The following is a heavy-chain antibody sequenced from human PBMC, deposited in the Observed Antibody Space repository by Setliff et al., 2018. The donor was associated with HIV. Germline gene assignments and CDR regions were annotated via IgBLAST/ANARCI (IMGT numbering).Heavy chain of an antibody. D-gene: IGHD3-10*01. Sequence: PSETLSLTCTVSGDSISNYYWSWVRQPPGKGLEWIGYIYTTGSTNYNPSLKSRVTMSVDTSKNQFSLKLSSVTAADTAVYYFAREESTEDHGSGSYGPTFPPPLIYWGQGTLVTVSS. CDR2: IYTTGST. J-gene: IGHJ4*02. CDR1: GDSISNYY. V-gene: IGHV4-4*09. CDR3: AREESTEDHGSGSYGPTFPPPLIY.